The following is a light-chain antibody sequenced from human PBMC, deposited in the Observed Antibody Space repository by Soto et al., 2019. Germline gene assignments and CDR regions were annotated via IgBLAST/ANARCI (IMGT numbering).Light chain of an antibody. CDR2: GAA. CDR3: LRDHHVPLA. J-gene: IGKJ4*01. Sequence: ELVMTQSPGTLSLSPGDRATLSCRASQSVDSRSLSWYQQRPGQAPRLLIYGAATRASGIPARFSGSGSGTDFTLTISSLQPEDFAVYYCLRDHHVPLAFGGGTKVELK. CDR1: QSVDSRS. V-gene: IGKV3D-7*01.